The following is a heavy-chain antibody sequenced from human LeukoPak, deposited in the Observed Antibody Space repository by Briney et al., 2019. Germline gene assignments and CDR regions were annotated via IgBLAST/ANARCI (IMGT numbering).Heavy chain of an antibody. CDR2: INHSGST. V-gene: IGHV4-34*01. Sequence: PSETLSLTCAVYGGSFSGYYWSWIRQPPGKGLEWIGEINHSGSTNYNPSLKSRVTISVDTSKNQFSLKLSSVTAADTAVHYCARDKAATIKGFDYWGQGTLVTVSS. CDR3: ARDKAATIKGFDY. J-gene: IGHJ4*02. CDR1: GGSFSGYY. D-gene: IGHD5-12*01.